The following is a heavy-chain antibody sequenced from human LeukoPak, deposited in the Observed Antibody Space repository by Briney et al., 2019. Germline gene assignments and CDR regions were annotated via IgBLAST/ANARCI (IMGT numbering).Heavy chain of an antibody. CDR1: GGSISSSSYY. CDR2: IYYSGST. V-gene: IGHV4-39*01. J-gene: IGHJ4*01. Sequence: PSETLSLTCTVSGGSISSSSYYWGWIRQPPGKGLEWIGSIYYSGSTYYNPSLKSRVTTSVDTSKNQFSLKLSSVTAADTAVYYCARLRYFDRYYFDYWGQGTLVTVSS. CDR3: ARLRYFDRYYFDY. D-gene: IGHD3-9*01.